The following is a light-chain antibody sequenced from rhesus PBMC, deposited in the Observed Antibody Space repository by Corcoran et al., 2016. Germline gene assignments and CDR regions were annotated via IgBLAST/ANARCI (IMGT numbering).Light chain of an antibody. Sequence: DIQMTQSPSSLSASVGDRVTITCQASQGSSNWLAWYQQKPGTAHKFLFYAASILQSGVPSRFSGCGSGTEFTLPISSLQPEDFATYYCQQHNSHPYSFGQGTKVEI. CDR3: QQHNSHPYS. V-gene: IGKV1-33*02. CDR2: AAS. J-gene: IGKJ2*01. CDR1: QGSSNW.